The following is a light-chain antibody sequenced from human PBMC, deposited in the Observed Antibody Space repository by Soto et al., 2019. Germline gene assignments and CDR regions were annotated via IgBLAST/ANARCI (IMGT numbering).Light chain of an antibody. V-gene: IGLV2-14*02. J-gene: IGLJ2*01. CDR1: SSDVGSYNL. Sequence: QSVLTQPASVSGSPGQSITISCTGTSSDVGSYNLVSWYQQHPGKAPKLMIYEDSKRPSGVSGRFSGSKSANTASLTISGLQFEDEADYYCSSYTVSSAPVIFGGGTKLTVL. CDR2: EDS. CDR3: SSYTVSSAPVI.